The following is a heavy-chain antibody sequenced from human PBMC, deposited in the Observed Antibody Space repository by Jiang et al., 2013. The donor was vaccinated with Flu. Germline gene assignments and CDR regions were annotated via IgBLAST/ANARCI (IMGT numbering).Heavy chain of an antibody. J-gene: IGHJ4*02. Sequence: GPGLVKPSGTLSLTCAVSGGSVSSRNSWSWVRQSPGKGLEWIGEIYHSGSTNYNPSLKSRVTISVDKSKNQFSLRLTSVTAADTAVYFCARIGGGXDYWSGYRSFDYWGQGILVTVSS. CDR1: GGSVSSRNS. CDR3: ARIGGGXDYWSGYRSFDY. D-gene: IGHD3-3*01. V-gene: IGHV4-4*02. CDR2: IYHSGST.